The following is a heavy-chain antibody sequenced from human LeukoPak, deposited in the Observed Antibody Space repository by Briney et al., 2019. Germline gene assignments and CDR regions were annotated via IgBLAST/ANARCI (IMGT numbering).Heavy chain of an antibody. J-gene: IGHJ6*03. CDR2: TYYRSRWNN. Sequence: SQTLSLTCAISGDSVSSNNAAWNWMRQSPSRGLEWLGRTYYRSRWNNDYAVSVKSRVIISPDTSKNQFSLQLNSVTPEDTALYFCARDYASSKRGFYFYMDVWGKGTTVTVS. D-gene: IGHD3-10*01. CDR1: GDSVSSNNAA. V-gene: IGHV6-1*01. CDR3: ARDYASSKRGFYFYMDV.